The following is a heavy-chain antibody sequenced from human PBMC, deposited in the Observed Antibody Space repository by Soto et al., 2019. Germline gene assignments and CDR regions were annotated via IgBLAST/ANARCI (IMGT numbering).Heavy chain of an antibody. CDR1: GFTFSVYW. CDR2: IDNDGSTT. Sequence: EVQLVESGGGLVQPGGFLRLSCAASGFTFSVYWMHWVRQAPGKGLVWVSRIDNDGSTTSYADSVKGRFTISRDNAKSTLYLQMNSLRAEDTAVYYCARPGYSNYGPGVDVWGQGTTVTVSS. J-gene: IGHJ6*02. D-gene: IGHD4-4*01. V-gene: IGHV3-74*01. CDR3: ARPGYSNYGPGVDV.